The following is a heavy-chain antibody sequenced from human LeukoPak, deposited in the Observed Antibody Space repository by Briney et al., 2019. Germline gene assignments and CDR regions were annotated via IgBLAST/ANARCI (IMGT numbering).Heavy chain of an antibody. D-gene: IGHD3-22*01. CDR1: EYTLTELS. J-gene: IGHJ5*02. CDR3: ATETPYYYDSSGSPFDP. CDR2: FDPEDGET. Sequence: ASVKVSCKVSEYTLTELSMHWVRQAPGKGLEWMGGFDPEDGETIYAQKFQGRVTMTEDTSTDTAYMELSSLRSEDTAVYYCATETPYYYDSSGSPFDPWGQGTLVTVSS. V-gene: IGHV1-24*01.